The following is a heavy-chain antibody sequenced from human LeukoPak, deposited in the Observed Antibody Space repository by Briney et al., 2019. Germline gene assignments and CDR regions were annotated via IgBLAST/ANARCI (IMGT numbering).Heavy chain of an antibody. Sequence: GASVKVSCKASGGTFSSYAISWVRQAPGQGLEWMGGIIPIFGTANYAQKFQGRVTITADESTTTAHMELRSLTSDDTAIYYCARHGGIGPKRDYFDYWGPGTLVTVSS. CDR1: GGTFSSYA. J-gene: IGHJ4*02. D-gene: IGHD3-16*01. V-gene: IGHV1-69*13. CDR3: ARHGGIGPKRDYFDY. CDR2: IIPIFGTA.